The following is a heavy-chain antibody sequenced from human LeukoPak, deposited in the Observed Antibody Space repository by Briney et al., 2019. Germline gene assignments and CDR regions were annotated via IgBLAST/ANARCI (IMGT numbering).Heavy chain of an antibody. Sequence: ASVKVSCKASGGTFSSYAISWVRQAPGQGLEWMGGIIPIFGTANYAQKFQGRVTITTDVSTSTAYMELSSLRSEDTAVYYCALSIGLEPFGLDYWGQGTLVTASS. CDR2: IIPIFGTA. D-gene: IGHD1-1*01. CDR3: ALSIGLEPFGLDY. CDR1: GGTFSSYA. V-gene: IGHV1-69*05. J-gene: IGHJ4*02.